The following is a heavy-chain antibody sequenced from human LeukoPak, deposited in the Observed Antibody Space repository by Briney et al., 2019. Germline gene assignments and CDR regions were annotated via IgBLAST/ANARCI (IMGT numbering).Heavy chain of an antibody. V-gene: IGHV3-53*01. CDR1: GFTVSSNY. Sequence: GGSLRLSCAASGFTVSSNYMSGVRQAPGKGLEGVSVIYSGGSTYYADSVKGRFTISRDNSKNTLYLQMNSLRAEDTAVYYCARVLKWLSFDYWGQGTLVTVSS. J-gene: IGHJ4*02. CDR2: IYSGGST. D-gene: IGHD5-24*01. CDR3: ARVLKWLSFDY.